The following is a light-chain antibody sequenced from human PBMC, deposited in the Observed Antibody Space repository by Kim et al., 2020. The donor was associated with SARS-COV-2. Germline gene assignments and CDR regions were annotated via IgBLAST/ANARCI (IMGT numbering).Light chain of an antibody. J-gene: IGKJ4*01. CDR3: QQYGTSPPIT. CDR2: AAS. V-gene: IGKV3-20*01. Sequence: SPGERATLSCWASQSISNNFLAWYQQKTGQPPRLLIYAASNRATDIPDRFSGGGSGTHFTLTISRLEPEDCAVYYCQQYGTSPPITFGGGTKVEI. CDR1: QSISNNF.